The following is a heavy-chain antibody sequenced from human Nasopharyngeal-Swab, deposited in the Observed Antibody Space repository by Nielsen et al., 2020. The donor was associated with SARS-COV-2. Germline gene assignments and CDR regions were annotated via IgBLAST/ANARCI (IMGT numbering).Heavy chain of an antibody. V-gene: IGHV3-33*01. J-gene: IGHJ6*02. CDR2: IWYDGSNK. D-gene: IGHD6-13*01. Sequence: GGSLRLSCAASGFTFSSYGMHWVRQAPGKGLEWVAVIWYDGSNKYYADSVKGRFTISRDNSKNTLYLQMNSLRAEDTAVYYCARDLEGYSSSWYRVNYYYYYGMDVWGQGTTVTVSS. CDR1: GFTFSSYG. CDR3: ARDLEGYSSSWYRVNYYYYYGMDV.